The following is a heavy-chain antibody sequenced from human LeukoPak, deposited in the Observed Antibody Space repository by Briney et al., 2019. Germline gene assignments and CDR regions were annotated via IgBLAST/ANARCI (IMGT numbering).Heavy chain of an antibody. CDR3: AREGSVHDYGGNPNFQH. CDR2: ISSSGSTI. CDR1: GFTFGDYY. V-gene: IGHV3-11*01. Sequence: PGGSLRLSCAASGFTFGDYYMSWIRQAPGKGLEWVSYISSSGSTIYYADSVKGRFTISRDNAKNSLYLRMNSLRAEDTAVYYCAREGSVHDYGGNPNFQHWGQGTLVTVSS. D-gene: IGHD4-23*01. J-gene: IGHJ1*01.